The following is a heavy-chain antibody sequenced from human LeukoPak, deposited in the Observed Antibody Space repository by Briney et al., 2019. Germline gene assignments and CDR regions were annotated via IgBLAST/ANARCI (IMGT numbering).Heavy chain of an antibody. D-gene: IGHD3-10*01. V-gene: IGHV3-21*01. J-gene: IGHJ4*02. CDR1: GFTFSSYR. CDR2: ISSSSSYI. Sequence: GGSLRLSCAASGFTFSSYRMNWVRQAPGKGLEWVSSISSSSSYIYYADSVKGRFTISRDNAKNSLYLQMNSLRAEDTAVYYCARSRFGSVEMATIDDYLGQGTLVTVSS. CDR3: ARSRFGSVEMATIDDY.